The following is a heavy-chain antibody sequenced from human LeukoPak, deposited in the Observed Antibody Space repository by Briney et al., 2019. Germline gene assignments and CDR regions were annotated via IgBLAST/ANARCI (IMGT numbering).Heavy chain of an antibody. CDR1: GGSISSYY. J-gene: IGHJ4*02. CDR2: IYYSGST. V-gene: IGHV4-59*01. D-gene: IGHD6-13*01. CDR3: ARGGCSWGDFDY. Sequence: SETLSLTCTVSGGSISSYYWSWIRQPPGKGLEWIGYIYYSGSTNYNPSLKGRVTISVDTSKNQFSLKLSSVTAADTAVYYCARGGCSWGDFDYWGQETLVTVSS.